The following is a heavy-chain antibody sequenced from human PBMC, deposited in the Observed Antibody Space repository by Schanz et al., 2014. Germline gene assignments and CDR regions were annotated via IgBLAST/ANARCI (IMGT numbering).Heavy chain of an antibody. V-gene: IGHV3-33*06. CDR2: IWYDGSNE. Sequence: QVQLVESGGGVVQPGRSLRLSCAASGFTFSNHGMHWVRQSPGKGLEWVALIWYDGSNEYYADSVKGRFTISRDNPKKTLYLQMNSLRAEDTAVYYCAKDLISGWSGFDYWGQGTLVTVSS. CDR3: AKDLISGWSGFDY. J-gene: IGHJ4*02. CDR1: GFTFSNHG. D-gene: IGHD6-19*01.